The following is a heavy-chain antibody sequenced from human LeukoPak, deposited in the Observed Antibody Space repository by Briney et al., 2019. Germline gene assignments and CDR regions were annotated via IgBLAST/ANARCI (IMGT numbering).Heavy chain of an antibody. CDR3: AREAATEPHYYYYMDV. CDR1: GESLSNYY. CDR2: INHSGST. Sequence: SETLSLTCAVYGESLSNYYWSWIRQSPGKGLEWIGEINHSGSTYYNPSLTSRVTMSVDTSKNQFSLTLSSVTAADTAVYYCAREAATEPHYYYYMDVWGKGTTVTVSS. V-gene: IGHV4-34*01. D-gene: IGHD1-14*01. J-gene: IGHJ6*03.